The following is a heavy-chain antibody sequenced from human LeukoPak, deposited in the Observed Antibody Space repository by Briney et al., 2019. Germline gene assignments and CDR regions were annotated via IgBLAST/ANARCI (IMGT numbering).Heavy chain of an antibody. CDR2: DTSSTTST. CDR3: ASYDSSGFGDY. D-gene: IGHD3-22*01. J-gene: IGHJ4*02. V-gene: IGHV3-23*01. CDR1: EFSISHYA. Sequence: GGSLRLSCTASEFSISHYAMSWVRQAPGKGLEWVSADTSSTTSTYYASSVRGRFTISRDNSKNTLYLQMNSPRAEDTAVYYCASYDSSGFGDYWGQGTLVTVSS.